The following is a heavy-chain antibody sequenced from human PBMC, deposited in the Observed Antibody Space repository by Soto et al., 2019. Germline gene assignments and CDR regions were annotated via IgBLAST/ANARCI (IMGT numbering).Heavy chain of an antibody. CDR3: ARSEATGLDY. Sequence: QVQLQESGPGLVKPSGTLSLACTVSGGSMTSSNWWNWVRQSPGKGLEWIGEAHHSGRTNYNPSLKSRVTISVDKSKNHFSLKLSSLTAADTAVYYCARSEATGLDYWGQGTLVTVSS. D-gene: IGHD1-26*01. J-gene: IGHJ4*02. CDR1: GGSMTSSNW. CDR2: AHHSGRT. V-gene: IGHV4-4*02.